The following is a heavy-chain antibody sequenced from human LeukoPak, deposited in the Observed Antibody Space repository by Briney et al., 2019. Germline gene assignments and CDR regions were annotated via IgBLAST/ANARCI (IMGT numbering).Heavy chain of an antibody. CDR2: IRSKANSYAT. CDR1: GFTFSGSA. V-gene: IGHV3-73*01. CDR3: TIWPGIAVAGPDY. D-gene: IGHD6-19*01. Sequence: GGSLRLSCAASGFTFSGSAMDWVLQASGKGLEWVGRIRSKANSYATAYAASVKGRFTISRDDSKNTAYLQMNSLKTEDTAVYYCTIWPGIAVAGPDYWGQGTLVTVSS. J-gene: IGHJ4*02.